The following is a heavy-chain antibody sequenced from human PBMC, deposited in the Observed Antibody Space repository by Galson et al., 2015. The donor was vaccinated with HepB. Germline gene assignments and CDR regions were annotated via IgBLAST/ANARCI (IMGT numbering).Heavy chain of an antibody. Sequence: SLRLSCAASGFTFSNYAMSWVRQAPGKGLEWASSISHTGSNTYYADSVKGRFTISRDNSKNTLNLQMNSLRAEDTAVYCCAKDRWSSYYKDYWGQGTLVIVSS. J-gene: IGHJ4*02. V-gene: IGHV3-23*01. D-gene: IGHD3-3*01. CDR3: AKDRWSSYYKDY. CDR2: ISHTGSNT. CDR1: GFTFSNYA.